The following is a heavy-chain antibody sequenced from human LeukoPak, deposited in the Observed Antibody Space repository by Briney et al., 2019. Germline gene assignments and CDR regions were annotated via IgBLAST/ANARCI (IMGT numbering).Heavy chain of an antibody. D-gene: IGHD2-2*01. CDR2: INHSGST. Sequence: PSETLSLTCAVYGGSFSGYYWSWIRQPPGKGLEWIGEINHSGSTNYNPSLKSRVTISVDTSKNQFSLKLSSVTAADTAVYYCARGPEVVPAAHGWFDPWGQGTLVTVSS. V-gene: IGHV4-34*01. J-gene: IGHJ5*02. CDR1: GGSFSGYY. CDR3: ARGPEVVPAAHGWFDP.